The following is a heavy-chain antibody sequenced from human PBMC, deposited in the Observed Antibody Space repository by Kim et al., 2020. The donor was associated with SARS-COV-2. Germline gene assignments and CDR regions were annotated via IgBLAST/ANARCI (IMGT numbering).Heavy chain of an antibody. V-gene: IGHV3-21*01. CDR3: ARDYCSSTSCYPNYFDY. CDR2: ISSSSSYI. Sequence: GGSLRLSCAASGFTFSSYSMNWVRQAPGKGLEWVSSISSSSSYIYYADSVKGRFTISRDNAKNSLYLQMNSLRAEDTAVYYCARDYCSSTSCYPNYFDYWGQGTLVTVSS. CDR1: GFTFSSYS. J-gene: IGHJ4*02. D-gene: IGHD2-2*01.